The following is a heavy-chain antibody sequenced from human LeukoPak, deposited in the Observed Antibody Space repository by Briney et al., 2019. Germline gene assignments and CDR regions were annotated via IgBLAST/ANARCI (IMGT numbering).Heavy chain of an antibody. CDR2: FYHGGNT. D-gene: IGHD5-18*01. CDR1: GYSIRLGHY. CDR3: GFDVERTMAANNYFDP. Sequence: SDTLSLICAVSGYSIRLGHYLGWVRQPPGNRLELIWYFYHGGNTIYNRSLTSHVTKSVDTYKIQFSLRLSSVTAANTAVYNCGFDVERTMAANNYFDPCGEGILGTVSS. V-gene: IGHV4-38-2*01. J-gene: IGHJ5*02.